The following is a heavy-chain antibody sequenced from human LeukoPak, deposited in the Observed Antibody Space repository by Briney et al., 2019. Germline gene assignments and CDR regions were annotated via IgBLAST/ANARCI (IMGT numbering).Heavy chain of an antibody. J-gene: IGHJ4*02. V-gene: IGHV3-30*03. CDR1: GFIFSSYG. CDR3: VQQWLPSGLSDY. Sequence: PGTSLRLTRPGSGFIFSSYGMTWVRQAPGKGLEWVAIISMDGSDKYYADSVKARFVISRDNSKNTLYLQVNSLRVEDTAVYYCVQQWLPSGLSDYWGEGTLVTVSS. CDR2: ISMDGSDK. D-gene: IGHD6-19*01.